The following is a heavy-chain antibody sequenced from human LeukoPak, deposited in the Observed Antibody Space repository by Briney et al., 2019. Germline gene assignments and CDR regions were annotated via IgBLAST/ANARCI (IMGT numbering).Heavy chain of an antibody. CDR1: GFTFSSYA. V-gene: IGHV3-30*04. Sequence: GRSLRLSCAASGFTFSSYAMHWVRQAPGKGLEWVAVISYDGSNKYYADSVKGRFTISRDNSKNTLYLQMNSLRADDTAVYYCAKDDQGRGYCTNGVCYRPLDYWGQGTLVTVSS. CDR3: AKDDQGRGYCTNGVCYRPLDY. D-gene: IGHD2-8*01. CDR2: ISYDGSNK. J-gene: IGHJ4*02.